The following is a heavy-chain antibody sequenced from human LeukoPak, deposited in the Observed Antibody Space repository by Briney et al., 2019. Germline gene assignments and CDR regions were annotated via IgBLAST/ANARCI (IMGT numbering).Heavy chain of an antibody. CDR1: GFIFSSYD. J-gene: IGHJ6*02. V-gene: IGHV3-13*01. CDR3: ARDLGRVGIYYYYGMDV. CDR2: IGTAGDT. Sequence: ETGGSLRLSCAASGFIFSSYDMHWVRQATGKGLEWVSAIGTAGDTYYPGSVKGRFTISRENAKNSLYLQMNSLRAGDTAVYYCARDLGRVGIYYYYGMDVWGQGTTVTVSS. D-gene: IGHD3-16*01.